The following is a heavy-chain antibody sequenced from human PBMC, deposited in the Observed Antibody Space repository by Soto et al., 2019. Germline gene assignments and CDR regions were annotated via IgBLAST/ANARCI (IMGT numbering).Heavy chain of an antibody. CDR2: IYHSGST. CDR1: GGSISSGGYS. J-gene: IGHJ4*02. V-gene: IGHV4-30-2*01. D-gene: IGHD4-17*01. Sequence: QLQLQESGSGLVKPSQTLSLTCAVSGGSISSGGYSWSWIRQPPGKGLEWIGYIYHSGSTYYNPALKRRVTLSVDGSKNQFSLKLSSVTAAHTAVYYCARAIVTVTTYYFDYWGQGTLVTVSS. CDR3: ARAIVTVTTYYFDY.